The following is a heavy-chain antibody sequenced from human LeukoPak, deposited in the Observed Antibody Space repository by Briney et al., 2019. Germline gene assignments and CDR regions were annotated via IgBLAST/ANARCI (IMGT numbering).Heavy chain of an antibody. D-gene: IGHD3-16*01. Sequence: GGSLRLSCAASGFTFPYYTLGWVRLAPGKGLEWVSAISGSGGSTYYADSVKGRFTISRDNSKNTLYLQMNSLRAEDTAVYYCAKGSGMMYFDYWGQGTLVTVSS. CDR3: AKGSGMMYFDY. CDR2: ISGSGGST. J-gene: IGHJ4*02. CDR1: GFTFPYYT. V-gene: IGHV3-23*01.